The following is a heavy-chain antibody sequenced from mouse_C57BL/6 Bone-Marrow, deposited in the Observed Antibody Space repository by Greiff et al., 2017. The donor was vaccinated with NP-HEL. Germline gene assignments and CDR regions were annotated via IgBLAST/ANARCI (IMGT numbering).Heavy chain of an antibody. V-gene: IGHV2-9-1*01. CDR3: ARQLGSNYLYYAMDY. J-gene: IGHJ4*01. CDR2: IWTGGGT. Sequence: VKLMESGPGLVAPSQSLSITCTVSGFSLTSYAISWVRQPPGKGLEWLGVIWTGGGTNYNSALKSRLSISKDNSKSQVFLKMNSLQTDDTARYYCARQLGSNYLYYAMDYWGQGTSVTVSS. D-gene: IGHD2-5*01. CDR1: GFSLTSYA.